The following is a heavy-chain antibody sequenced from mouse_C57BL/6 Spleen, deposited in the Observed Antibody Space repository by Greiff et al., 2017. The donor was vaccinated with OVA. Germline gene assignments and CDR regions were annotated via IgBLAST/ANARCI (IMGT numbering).Heavy chain of an antibody. D-gene: IGHD2-1*01. J-gene: IGHJ1*03. CDR2: IDPSDSYT. Sequence: VQLQQPGAELVMPGASVKLSCKASGYTFTSYWMHWVKQRPGQGLEWIGEIDPSDSYTNYNQKFKGKSTLTVDKSSSTAYMQLSSLTSEDSAVYYCARRYGNYPYWYFDVWGTGTTVTVSS. CDR1: GYTFTSYW. CDR3: ARRYGNYPYWYFDV. V-gene: IGHV1-69*01.